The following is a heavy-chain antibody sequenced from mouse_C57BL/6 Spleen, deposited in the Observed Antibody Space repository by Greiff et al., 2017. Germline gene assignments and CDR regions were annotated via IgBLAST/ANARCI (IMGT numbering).Heavy chain of an antibody. CDR2: IDPANGNT. Sequence: VHVKQSVAELVRPGASVKLSCTASGFNIKNTYMHWVKQRPEQGLEWIGRIDPANGNTKYAPKFQGKATITADTSSNTAYLQLSSLTSEDTAIYYCAIYGSSYYYAMDYWGQGTSVTVSS. V-gene: IGHV14-3*01. D-gene: IGHD1-1*01. CDR1: GFNIKNTY. J-gene: IGHJ4*01. CDR3: AIYGSSYYYAMDY.